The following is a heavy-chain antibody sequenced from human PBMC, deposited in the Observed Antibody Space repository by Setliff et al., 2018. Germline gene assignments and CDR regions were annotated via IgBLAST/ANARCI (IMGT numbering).Heavy chain of an antibody. V-gene: IGHV1-18*01. D-gene: IGHD6-19*01. CDR2: ISPYSGNT. CDR3: VRSSAPQVVLAADFDF. J-gene: IGHJ4*02. Sequence: GGSVQVSCKTSGFGFTTFGFSWVRQAPGQGLEWLGPISPYSGNTNYPQWLQDRVTMTIDTSATTVYMELQSLRSDDTAVYYCVRSSAPQVVLAADFDFWGQGTPVTVSS. CDR1: GFGFTTFG.